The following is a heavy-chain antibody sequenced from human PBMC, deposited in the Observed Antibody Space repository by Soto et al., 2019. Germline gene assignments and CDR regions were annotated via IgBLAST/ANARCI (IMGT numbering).Heavy chain of an antibody. CDR3: ARGALRGGSYLHLDY. V-gene: IGHV4-31*03. Sequence: SETLSLTCTVSGGSISSGGYYWSWIRQHPGKGLEWIGYIYYSGSTYYNPSLKSRVTISVDTSKNQFSLKLSSVTAADTAVYYCARGALRGGSYLHLDYWGQGTLVTVSS. D-gene: IGHD3-16*01. CDR1: GGSISSGGYY. CDR2: IYYSGST. J-gene: IGHJ4*02.